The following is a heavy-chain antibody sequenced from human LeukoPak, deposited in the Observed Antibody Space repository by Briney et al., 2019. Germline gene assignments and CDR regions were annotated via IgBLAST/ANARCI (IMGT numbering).Heavy chain of an antibody. V-gene: IGHV4-30-4*07. Sequence: SETLSLTCAVSGGSISSGGYSWSWIRQPPGKGLEWIGYIYYSGSTYYNPSLKSRVTISVDTSKNQFSLKLSSVTAADTAVYYCARDLAYCSGGSCLGVGAFDIWGQGTMVTVSS. CDR3: ARDLAYCSGGSCLGVGAFDI. J-gene: IGHJ3*02. CDR2: IYYSGST. D-gene: IGHD2-15*01. CDR1: GGSISSGGYS.